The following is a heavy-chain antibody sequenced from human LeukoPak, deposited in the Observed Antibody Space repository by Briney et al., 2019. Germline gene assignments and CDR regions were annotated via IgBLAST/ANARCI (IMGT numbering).Heavy chain of an antibody. CDR2: IYYSGST. V-gene: IGHV4-39*07. J-gene: IGHJ3*02. CDR3: ARDYAFDI. CDR1: GGSISSSSYY. Sequence: SETLSLTCTVSGGSISSSSYYWGWIRQPPGKGLEWIGTIYYSGSTYYNPSLKSRVTISVDTSKNQFSLKLSSVTAADTAVYYCARDYAFDIWGQGTMVTVSS.